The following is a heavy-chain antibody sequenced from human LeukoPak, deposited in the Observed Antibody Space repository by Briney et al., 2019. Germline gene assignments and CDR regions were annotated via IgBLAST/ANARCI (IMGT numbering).Heavy chain of an antibody. Sequence: QPGRSLRLSCAASGFTFSSYGMHWVRQAPGKGLEWVAVISYDGSNKYYADSVKGRFTISRDNSKNTLYLQMNSLRAEDTAVYYCAKGGGYSYGLEAGWGQGTLVTVSS. V-gene: IGHV3-30*18. CDR1: GFTFSSYG. CDR2: ISYDGSNK. D-gene: IGHD5-18*01. CDR3: AKGGGYSYGLEAG. J-gene: IGHJ4*02.